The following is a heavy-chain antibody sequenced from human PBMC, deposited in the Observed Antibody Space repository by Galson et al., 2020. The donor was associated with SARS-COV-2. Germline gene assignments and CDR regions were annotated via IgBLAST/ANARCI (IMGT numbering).Heavy chain of an antibody. CDR2: IWYDESKK. Sequence: GGSLRLSCAASGFTLSNYGMVWVRQAPGKGLEWVAIIWYDESKKYYADPVKGRFTISRDDSKNTLYLQMNSLRAEDTAVYYCARDYCSTTTCLDFWGQGTLVTVSS. CDR1: GFTLSNYG. D-gene: IGHD2-2*01. CDR3: ARDYCSTTTCLDF. V-gene: IGHV3-33*01. J-gene: IGHJ4*02.